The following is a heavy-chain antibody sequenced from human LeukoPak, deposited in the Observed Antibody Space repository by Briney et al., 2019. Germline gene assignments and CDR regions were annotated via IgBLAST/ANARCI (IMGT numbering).Heavy chain of an antibody. V-gene: IGHV4-31*03. Sequence: SETLSLTCTVSGGSVSRGGYYWNWIRQHPGKGLEWIGFTSYSEGTYYNPSLMSRITISVDRSQNQFSLKMRDVTAADTAVYFCATADWESFYFDSWGQGVLSPSPQ. J-gene: IGHJ4*02. D-gene: IGHD1-26*01. CDR2: TSYSEGT. CDR3: ATADWESFYFDS. CDR1: GGSVSRGGYY.